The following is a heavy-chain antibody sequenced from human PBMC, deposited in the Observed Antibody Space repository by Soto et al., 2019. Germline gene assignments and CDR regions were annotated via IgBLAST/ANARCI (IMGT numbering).Heavy chain of an antibody. Sequence: EVQLLESGGGLVQPGGSLRLSCAASGFIFSNYAMNWVRQAPGKGLEWVSAISAGGASTYYADSVKGRFTISRDYSKNTLYLQMNSLRAEDTAVYYCAKRGDDFWCGYYYYFDHWGQGTLVTVSS. V-gene: IGHV3-23*01. D-gene: IGHD3-3*01. J-gene: IGHJ4*02. CDR3: AKRGDDFWCGYYYYFDH. CDR2: ISAGGAST. CDR1: GFIFSNYA.